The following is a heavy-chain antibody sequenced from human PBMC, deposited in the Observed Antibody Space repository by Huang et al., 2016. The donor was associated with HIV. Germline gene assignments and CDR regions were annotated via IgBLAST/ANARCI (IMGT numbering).Heavy chain of an antibody. CDR2: SNPKSGGT. V-gene: IGHV1-2*02. D-gene: IGHD2-15*01. CDR3: AREVVSATGYYYYGMDV. J-gene: IGHJ6*02. Sequence: QVQLVQSGAEVKKPGASVKVSCKASGYTFTGYYMNWVRQAPGQGLEWMGGSNPKSGGTNYAQKFQGRVTMTRDTSISTAYMVLSRLRSDDTAVYYCAREVVSATGYYYYGMDVWGQGTTVTVSS. CDR1: GYTFTGYY.